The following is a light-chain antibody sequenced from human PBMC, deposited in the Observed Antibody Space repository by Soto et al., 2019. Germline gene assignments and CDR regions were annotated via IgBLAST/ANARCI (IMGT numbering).Light chain of an antibody. V-gene: IGKV1-5*03. CDR1: RGISSA. CDR3: QHYNSYSEA. J-gene: IGKJ1*01. Sequence: DIQMTQSPSSVSATVGDRVTITCRASRGISSALGWYQQKPGEAPKLLIYKASTLKSGVPSRFSGSGSGTEFTLTISSLQPDDFATYYCQHYNSYSEAFGQGTKVELK. CDR2: KAS.